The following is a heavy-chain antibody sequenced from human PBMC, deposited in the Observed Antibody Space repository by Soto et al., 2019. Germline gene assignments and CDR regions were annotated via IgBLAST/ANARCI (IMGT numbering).Heavy chain of an antibody. J-gene: IGHJ5*02. CDR3: ARDRTYYDFWSGYYTDGFDP. CDR1: EFTFSSYG. Sequence: GGSLRLSCAASEFTFSSYGMHWVRQAPGKGLEWVAVIWYDGSNKYYADSVKGRFTISRDNSKNTLYLQMNSLRAEDTAVYYCARDRTYYDFWSGYYTDGFDPWGQGTLVTVSS. CDR2: IWYDGSNK. V-gene: IGHV3-33*01. D-gene: IGHD3-3*01.